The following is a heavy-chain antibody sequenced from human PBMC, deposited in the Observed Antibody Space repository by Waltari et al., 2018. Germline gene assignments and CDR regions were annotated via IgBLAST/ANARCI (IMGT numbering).Heavy chain of an antibody. CDR2: ISSSSSYI. Sequence: EVQLVESGGGLVKPGGSLRLSCAASGFTFSSSSMYWVRQAPGKGLEWVSSISSSSSYIYYADSVKGRFTIARDNAKNALYLQMNSLRAEDTAVYYCARVRTVTTWDAFDIWGQGTMVTVSS. CDR3: ARVRTVTTWDAFDI. CDR1: GFTFSSSS. V-gene: IGHV3-21*01. D-gene: IGHD4-17*01. J-gene: IGHJ3*02.